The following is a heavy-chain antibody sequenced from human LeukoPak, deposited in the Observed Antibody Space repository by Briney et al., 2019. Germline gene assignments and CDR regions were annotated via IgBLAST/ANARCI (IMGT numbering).Heavy chain of an antibody. D-gene: IGHD6-13*01. CDR2: IYYSGST. CDR1: GGSISSGGYY. J-gene: IGHJ5*02. CDR3: ARHGRAAAGIWFDP. Sequence: ASETLSLTCTVSGGSISSGGYYWSWIRQHPGKGLEWIGYIYYSGSTNYNPSLKSRVTISVDTSKNQFSLKLSSVTAADTAVYYCARHGRAAAGIWFDPWGQGTLVTVSS. V-gene: IGHV4-61*08.